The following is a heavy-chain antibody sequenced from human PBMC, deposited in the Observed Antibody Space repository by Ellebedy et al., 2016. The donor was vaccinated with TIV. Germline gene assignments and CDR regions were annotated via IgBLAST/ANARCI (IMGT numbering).Heavy chain of an antibody. D-gene: IGHD3-10*01. CDR3: ARDTYGLGSYAN. CDR1: GYPFISYG. CDR2: IIPIFRTP. Sequence: AASVKVSCKASGYPFISYGISWVRQAPGQGLEWMGGIIPIFRTPNYAQRFQGRVTITADEYTSTVYMELSSLGAEDTAVYYWARDTYGLGSYANWGQGTPVTVSS. V-gene: IGHV1-69*13. J-gene: IGHJ4*02.